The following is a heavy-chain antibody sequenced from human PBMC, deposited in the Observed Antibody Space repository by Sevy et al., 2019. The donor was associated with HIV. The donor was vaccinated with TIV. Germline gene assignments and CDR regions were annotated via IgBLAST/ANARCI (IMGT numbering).Heavy chain of an antibody. Sequence: SETLSLTCAVYGGSFNTYQWSWIRQPPGKGLEWIGEINHSGATNYSPSLKSRVTIPADKSNNQFSLRLGSVTAADTAVYYCAKSYDYLWGSYRQGWFDPWGQGTLVTVSS. J-gene: IGHJ5*02. CDR2: INHSGAT. D-gene: IGHD3-16*02. CDR1: GGSFNTYQ. CDR3: AKSYDYLWGSYRQGWFDP. V-gene: IGHV4-34*01.